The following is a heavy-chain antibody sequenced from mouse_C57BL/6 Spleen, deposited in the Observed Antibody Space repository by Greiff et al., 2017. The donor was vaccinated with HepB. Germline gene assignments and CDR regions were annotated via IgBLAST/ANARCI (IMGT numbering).Heavy chain of an antibody. CDR3: ASYGSSYGGYAMDY. V-gene: IGHV5-17*01. D-gene: IGHD1-1*01. CDR1: GFTFSDYG. J-gene: IGHJ4*01. CDR2: ISSGSSTI. Sequence: EVQGVESGGGLVKPGGSLKLSCAASGFTFSDYGMHWVRQAPEKGLEWVAYISSGSSTIYYADTVKGRFTISRDNAKNTLFLQMTSLRSEDTAMYYCASYGSSYGGYAMDYWGQGTSVTVSS.